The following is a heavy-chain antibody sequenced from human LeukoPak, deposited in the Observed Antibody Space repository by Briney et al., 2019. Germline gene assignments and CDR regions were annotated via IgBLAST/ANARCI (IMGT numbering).Heavy chain of an antibody. CDR3: ARDKDYDILTGYGFVDY. CDR1: GFTFSSYE. J-gene: IGHJ4*02. D-gene: IGHD3-9*01. V-gene: IGHV3-48*03. CDR2: ISSSGSTI. Sequence: QPGGSLRLSCAASGFTFSSYEMNWVRQAPGKGLEWVSYISSSGSTIYYADSVKGRFTISRDNAKNSLYLQMNSLRAEDTAVYYCARDKDYDILTGYGFVDYWGQGTLVTVSS.